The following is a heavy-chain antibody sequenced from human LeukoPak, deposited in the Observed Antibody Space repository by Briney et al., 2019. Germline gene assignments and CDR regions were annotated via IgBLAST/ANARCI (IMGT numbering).Heavy chain of an antibody. J-gene: IGHJ4*02. CDR2: IYNNGNR. CDR3: AGQAYSSGWFDN. D-gene: IGHD6-19*01. V-gene: IGHV4-59*01. CDR1: RGSFRDYY. Sequence: SETLPLTCTVSRGSFRDYYWSFIRQPPAKGLEWIGYIYNNGNRDFNPSLNTRVTISVDTSKTQFSLRMGSVTAADTAVYFCAGQAYSSGWFDNWGPGTLVTVSS.